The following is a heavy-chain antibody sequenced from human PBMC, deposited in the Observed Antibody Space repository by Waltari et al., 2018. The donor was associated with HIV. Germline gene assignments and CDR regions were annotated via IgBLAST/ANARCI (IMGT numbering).Heavy chain of an antibody. V-gene: IGHV4-38-2*02. CDR3: ARDGWSGYYRYGMDV. Sequence: QVQLQESVPGLVKPSETLSLTCAVSGYSISSGYYWGWLRHPPGKGLEWIGSIYHSGSTYYNPSLKSRVTISVDTSKNQFSLKLSSVTAADTAVYYCARDGWSGYYRYGMDVWGQGTTVTVSS. J-gene: IGHJ6*02. CDR2: IYHSGST. CDR1: GYSISSGYY. D-gene: IGHD3-3*01.